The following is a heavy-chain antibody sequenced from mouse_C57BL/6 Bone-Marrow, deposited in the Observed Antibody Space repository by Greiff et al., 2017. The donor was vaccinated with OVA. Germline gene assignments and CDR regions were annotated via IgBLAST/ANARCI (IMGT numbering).Heavy chain of an antibody. J-gene: IGHJ2*01. Sequence: VQLQQPGAELVRPGSSVKLSCKASGYTFTSYWMHWVKQRPIQGLAWICNIDPSDSEPHSNQKFTDKATLTVDKSSSTAYMQLSSLTSEDSAVYYCASGYGNYDYFDYWGQGTTLTVSS. CDR1: GYTFTSYW. V-gene: IGHV1-52*01. CDR3: ASGYGNYDYFDY. D-gene: IGHD2-10*02. CDR2: IDPSDSEP.